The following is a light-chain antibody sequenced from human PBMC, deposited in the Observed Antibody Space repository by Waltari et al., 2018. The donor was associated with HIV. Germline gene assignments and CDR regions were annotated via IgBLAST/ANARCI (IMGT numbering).Light chain of an antibody. CDR1: SSDVGGYNY. J-gene: IGLJ3*02. Sequence: QSALTQPASVSGSPGQSITISCTGTSSDVGGYNYVSWYQQHPGKAPKLMIYEVSKRPSGVSNRFSGYMSGNTASLTISGRQAEDEADYYCSSYTSTSTSEFGGGTKLTVL. CDR2: EVS. V-gene: IGLV2-14*01. CDR3: SSYTSTSTSE.